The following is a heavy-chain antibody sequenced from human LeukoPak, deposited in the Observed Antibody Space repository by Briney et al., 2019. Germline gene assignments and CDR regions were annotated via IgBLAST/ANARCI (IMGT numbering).Heavy chain of an antibody. CDR2: TNADGRGI. J-gene: IGHJ4*02. CDR3: ARECWYTGCYYVDY. Sequence: GGSLRLSCAASGFTFSSYWMHWVSDAPGKGLVWVSRTNADGRGISYADSVKGRFTISRDNAKNTLYLQMNSLRAEDTAVYYCARECWYTGCYYVDYWGQGTLVTVSS. CDR1: GFTFSSYW. D-gene: IGHD2-2*01. V-gene: IGHV3-74*01.